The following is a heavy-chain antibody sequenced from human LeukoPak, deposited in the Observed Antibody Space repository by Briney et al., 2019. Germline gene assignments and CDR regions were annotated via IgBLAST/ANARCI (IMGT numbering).Heavy chain of an antibody. J-gene: IGHJ4*02. CDR3: AVMVGEHLVLDY. CDR2: IWYDGSNK. CDR1: GFTFSNYG. Sequence: GGSLRLSCEASGFTFSNYGMHWVRQAPGKGLEWVAVIWYDGSNKYYADSVKGRFTISRDNSKNTLYLQMNSLRAEDTAVYYWAVMVGEHLVLDYWGQGTLVTVSS. V-gene: IGHV3-33*01. D-gene: IGHD2-8*01.